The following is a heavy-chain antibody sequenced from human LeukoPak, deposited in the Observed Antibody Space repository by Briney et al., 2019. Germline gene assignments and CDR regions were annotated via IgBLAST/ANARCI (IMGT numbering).Heavy chain of an antibody. CDR2: VSGSGDRT. J-gene: IGHJ4*02. D-gene: IGHD3-10*01. CDR1: GFTFSNYA. V-gene: IGHV3-23*01. CDR3: ANSRGYGSGNL. Sequence: GGSLRLSCAASGFTFSNYAMSWVRQAPGKGLEWISAVSGSGDRTYYAGSVKGRFTISRDNSKNIVYLRMNSLRAEDTAVYLCANSRGYGSGNLWGQGTLVTVSS.